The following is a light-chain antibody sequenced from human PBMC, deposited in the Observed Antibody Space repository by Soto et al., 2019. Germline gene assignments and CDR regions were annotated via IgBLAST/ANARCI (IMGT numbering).Light chain of an antibody. CDR1: QGISSY. CDR3: QQSYSTPRT. Sequence: DIQLTQSPSFLSPSIGESVTISCRMSQGISSYLAWYQQKPGKAPELLIYAASSLQSGVPSRFSGSGSGTDFTLTISSLQPEDFATYYCQQSYSTPRTFGGGTKVDIK. J-gene: IGKJ4*01. CDR2: AAS. V-gene: IGKV1-39*01.